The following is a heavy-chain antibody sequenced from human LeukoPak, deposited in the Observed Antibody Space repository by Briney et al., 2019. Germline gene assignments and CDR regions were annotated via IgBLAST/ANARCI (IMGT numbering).Heavy chain of an antibody. V-gene: IGHV6-1*01. CDR1: GDSLSSNSAA. CDR3: AREPAGTYYFDY. J-gene: IGHJ4*02. CDR2: TYYRSKWYN. D-gene: IGHD6-19*01. Sequence: SQTLSLTCAISGDSLSSNSAAWNWIRHSPSRGLEWLGRTYYRSKWYNNYALSVKSRMTVNPDKSKNQISLQLNSVTPEDTAVYYCAREPAGTYYFDYWGQGALVTVSS.